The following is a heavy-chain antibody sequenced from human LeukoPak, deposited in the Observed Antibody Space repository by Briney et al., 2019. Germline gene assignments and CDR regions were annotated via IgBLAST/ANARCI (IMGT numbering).Heavy chain of an antibody. CDR2: IYPGDSDT. CDR3: ARVASRQTRGATPSWFDP. Sequence: GESLKISCKGSGYSFTSYWIGWVRQMPGKGLEWMGIIYPGDSDTRYSPSFQGQITISADKSISTAYLQWSSLKASDTAMYYCARVASRQTRGATPSWFDPWGQGTLVTLSS. J-gene: IGHJ5*02. V-gene: IGHV5-51*01. CDR1: GYSFTSYW. D-gene: IGHD1-26*01.